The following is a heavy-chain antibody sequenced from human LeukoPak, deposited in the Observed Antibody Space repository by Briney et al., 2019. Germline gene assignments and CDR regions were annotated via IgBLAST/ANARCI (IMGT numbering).Heavy chain of an antibody. CDR3: AKIGTIVVVPAAHNWFDP. J-gene: IGHJ5*02. Sequence: GGSLRLSCAASGFTFSSYWMSWVRQAPGKGLEWVSAISGSGGSTYYADSVKGRFTISRDNSKNTLYLQMNSLRAEDTAVYYCAKIGTIVVVPAAHNWFDPWGQGTLVTVSS. CDR2: ISGSGGST. CDR1: GFTFSSYW. V-gene: IGHV3-23*01. D-gene: IGHD2-2*01.